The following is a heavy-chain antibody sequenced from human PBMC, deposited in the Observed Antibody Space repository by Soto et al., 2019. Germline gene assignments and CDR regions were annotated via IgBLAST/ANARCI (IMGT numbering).Heavy chain of an antibody. CDR1: GGSISSGGYS. J-gene: IGHJ4*02. V-gene: IGHV4-30-2*01. Sequence: SETLSLTCAVSGGSISSGGYSWSWIRQPPGKGLEWIGYIYHSGSTYYNPSLKSRVTISVDRSKNQFSLKLSSVTAADTAVYYCARMRYYDSSGFDYWGQGTLVTVSS. D-gene: IGHD3-22*01. CDR2: IYHSGST. CDR3: ARMRYYDSSGFDY.